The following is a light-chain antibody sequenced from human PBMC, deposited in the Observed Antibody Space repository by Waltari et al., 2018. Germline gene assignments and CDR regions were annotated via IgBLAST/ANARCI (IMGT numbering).Light chain of an antibody. J-gene: IGLJ2*01. Sequence: NFMLTQPHSVSESAGKTVIISCTGSSDNIANNYVQWYQHSPGSAPVTLIYEDNQRASGVPDRFSGSIDSSSNSASLTISGLRTEDEAYYFCQSYYAYDVIFGGGTKLTVL. CDR3: QSYYAYDVI. V-gene: IGLV6-57*02. CDR1: SDNIANNY. CDR2: EDN.